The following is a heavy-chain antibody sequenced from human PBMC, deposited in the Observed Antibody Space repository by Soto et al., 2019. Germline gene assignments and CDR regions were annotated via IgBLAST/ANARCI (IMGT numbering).Heavy chain of an antibody. D-gene: IGHD1-7*01. CDR1: GFTFSAYS. J-gene: IGHJ4*02. V-gene: IGHV3-21*01. CDR2: IGSDSTYI. CDR3: TRKLSGTNPLDY. Sequence: TGGSLRLSCAASGFTFSAYSLNWVRQAPGKGLEWVSSIGSDSTYIYYADSVKGRFTISRDNAKDSLYLQMNSLRAEDTAVYYCTRKLSGTNPLDYWGQGTLVTVSS.